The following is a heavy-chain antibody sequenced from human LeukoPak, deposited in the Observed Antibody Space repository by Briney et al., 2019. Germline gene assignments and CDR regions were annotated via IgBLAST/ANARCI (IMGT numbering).Heavy chain of an antibody. CDR2: ISYDGSNK. J-gene: IGHJ6*02. CDR1: GFTFSSYA. V-gene: IGHV3-30-3*01. Sequence: PGRSLRLPCAASGFTFSSYAMHWVRQAPGKGLEWVAVISYDGSNKYYADSVKGRFTISRDNSKNTLYLQMNSLRAEDTAVYYCARLREVTPVDYYYYGMDVWGQGTTVTVSS. CDR3: ARLREVTPVDYYYYGMDV. D-gene: IGHD4-23*01.